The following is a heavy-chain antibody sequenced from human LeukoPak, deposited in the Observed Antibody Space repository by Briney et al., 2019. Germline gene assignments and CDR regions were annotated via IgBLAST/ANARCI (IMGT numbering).Heavy chain of an antibody. CDR2: VNTHNGKT. J-gene: IGHJ4*02. V-gene: IGHV1-18*01. Sequence: ASVKVSCKASGYTFATYGFSWVRQAPGQGLEWMGWVNTHNGKTHYAQKIQGRVTMTTDTSTSTAHMELRSLVSDDTAVYYCARDFSGYDPDYWGQGTLVTVSS. CDR3: ARDFSGYDPDY. D-gene: IGHD5-12*01. CDR1: GYTFATYG.